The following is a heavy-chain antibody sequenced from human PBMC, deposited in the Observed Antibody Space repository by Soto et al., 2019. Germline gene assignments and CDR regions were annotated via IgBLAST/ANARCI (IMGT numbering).Heavy chain of an antibody. V-gene: IGHV2-5*02. D-gene: IGHD3-9*01. CDR3: AHCSVYDILTGPRGYYFDY. CDR2: IYWDDDK. Sequence: SGPTLVNPTQTLTLTCTFSGFSLSTSGVGVNWIRQPPGKALEWLALIYWDDDKRYSPSLKSRLTITKDTSKNQVVLTMTNMDPVDTATYYCAHCSVYDILTGPRGYYFDYWGQGTLVTVSS. J-gene: IGHJ4*02. CDR1: GFSLSTSGVG.